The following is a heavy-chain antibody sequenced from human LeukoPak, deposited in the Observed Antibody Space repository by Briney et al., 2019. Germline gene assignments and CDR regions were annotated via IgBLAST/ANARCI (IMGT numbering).Heavy chain of an antibody. CDR3: ARDLYDSTSQNDY. Sequence: GGSLRLSCAASGFTFSSYSMNWVRQAPGKGLEWVSSISSSSSYIYYADSVKGRFTISRDNAKNSLYLQMNSLRAEDTAVYYCARDLYDSTSQNDYWGQGTLVTVSS. J-gene: IGHJ4*02. CDR2: ISSSSSYI. V-gene: IGHV3-21*01. D-gene: IGHD3-22*01. CDR1: GFTFSSYS.